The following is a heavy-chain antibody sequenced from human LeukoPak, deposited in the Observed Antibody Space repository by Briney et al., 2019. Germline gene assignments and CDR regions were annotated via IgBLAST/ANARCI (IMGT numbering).Heavy chain of an antibody. CDR1: GFTFSSYA. V-gene: IGHV3-64*01. D-gene: IGHD6-13*01. CDR3: ARDSRRYSSSHNAFDI. J-gene: IGHJ3*02. CDR2: ISSNGGST. Sequence: PGVSLRLFCAASGFTFSSYAMHWVREAPGKGLEYVSAISSNGGSTYYANSVKGRFTISRDNSKNTLYLQMGSLRAEDMAVYYCARDSRRYSSSHNAFDIWGQGTMVTVSS.